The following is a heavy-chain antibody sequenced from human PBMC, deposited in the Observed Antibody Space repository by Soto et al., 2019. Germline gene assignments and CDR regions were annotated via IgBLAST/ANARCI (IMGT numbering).Heavy chain of an antibody. CDR1: GYTLTELS. CDR3: ATDTHDYGRPEGFDI. Sequence: QVQLVQSGADVKKPGASVKVSCKVSGYTLTELSMHWVRQAPGKGLEWMGGFDPEDGPDDGATIYAQKFQGRVTMTEDTSTDTAYMELSSLRSEDTAVYYCATDTHDYGRPEGFDIWGQGTMVTVSS. CDR2: FDPEDGPDDGAT. J-gene: IGHJ3*02. D-gene: IGHD4-17*01. V-gene: IGHV1-24*01.